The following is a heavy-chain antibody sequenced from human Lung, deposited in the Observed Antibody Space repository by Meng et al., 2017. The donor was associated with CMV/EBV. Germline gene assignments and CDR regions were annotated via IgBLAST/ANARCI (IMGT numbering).Heavy chain of an antibody. D-gene: IGHD4/OR15-4a*01. V-gene: IGHV4-4*02. CDR3: ARTFPGAYKWFDP. CDR2: VHHSGST. CDR1: VGSINTGNW. J-gene: IGHJ5*02. Sequence: CSVTVGSINTGNWWSWVRQPPGKVLEWIGEVHHSGSTNYNPALRSRVTISVDKSKNQFSLKLNSVTAADTAVYYCARTFPGAYKWFDPWGQGILVTVSS.